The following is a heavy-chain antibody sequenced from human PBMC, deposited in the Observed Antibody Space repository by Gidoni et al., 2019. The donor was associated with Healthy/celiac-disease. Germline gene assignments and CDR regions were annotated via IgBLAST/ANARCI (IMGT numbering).Heavy chain of an antibody. V-gene: IGHV4-34*01. Sequence: QVQLQQWGAGLLKPSETLSLTCAVHVGSFSGYYWSWIRQPPGKGMEWIGEINHSGSPNYNPSLKRRVTISVDTSKNQFSLKLSSVTAADTAVYYCAGGPLHQAAVGAFDYWGQGTLVTVSS. CDR3: AGGPLHQAAVGAFDY. J-gene: IGHJ4*02. CDR2: INHSGSP. D-gene: IGHD6-13*01. CDR1: VGSFSGYY.